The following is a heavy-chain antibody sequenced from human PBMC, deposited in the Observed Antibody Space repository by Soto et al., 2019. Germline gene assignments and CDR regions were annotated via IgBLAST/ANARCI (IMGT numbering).Heavy chain of an antibody. CDR2: INHSGST. D-gene: IGHD6-6*01. V-gene: IGHV4-34*01. CDR1: GGSFSGYY. CDR3: ARGRRYGIAARRPQYYFDY. J-gene: IGHJ4*02. Sequence: SETLSLTCAVYGGSFSGYYWSWIRQPPGKGLEWIGEINHSGSTNYNPSLKSRVTISVDTSKNQFSLKLSSVTAADTAVYYCARGRRYGIAARRPQYYFDYWGQGTLVTVSS.